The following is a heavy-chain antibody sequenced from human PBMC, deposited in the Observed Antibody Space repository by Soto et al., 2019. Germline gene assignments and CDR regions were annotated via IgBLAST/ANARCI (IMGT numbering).Heavy chain of an antibody. CDR2: IKSKTDGGTT. CDR1: GFTFSNAW. Sequence: EVQLVESGGGLVKPGGSLRLSCAASGFTFSNAWMNWVRQAPGKGLEWVGRIKSKTDGGTTDYAAPVKGRFTISRDDSKNTLYLQMNSLKTEDTAVYYCTTSISSWYVWFYYGMDVWGQGTTVTVSS. CDR3: TTSISSWYVWFYYGMDV. J-gene: IGHJ6*02. D-gene: IGHD6-13*01. V-gene: IGHV3-15*07.